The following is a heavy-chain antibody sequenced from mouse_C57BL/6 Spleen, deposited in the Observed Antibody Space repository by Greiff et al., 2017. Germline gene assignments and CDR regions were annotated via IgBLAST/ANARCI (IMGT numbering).Heavy chain of an antibody. D-gene: IGHD1-1*01. CDR1: GYTFTSYG. V-gene: IGHV1-81*01. CDR3: ARYGSLDY. CDR2: IYPRSGNT. J-gene: IGHJ2*01. Sequence: VQLQQSGAELARPGVSVKLSCKASGYTFTSYGISWVKQRTGQGLEWIGEIYPRSGNTYYNEKFKGKATLTADKSSSTAYMELRSLTSEDSAVYFCARYGSLDYWGQGTTLTVSS.